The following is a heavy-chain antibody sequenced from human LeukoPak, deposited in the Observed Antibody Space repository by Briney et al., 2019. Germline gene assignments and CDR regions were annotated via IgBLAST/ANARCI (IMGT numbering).Heavy chain of an antibody. J-gene: IGHJ3*02. V-gene: IGHV5-51*01. D-gene: IGHD6-19*01. Sequence: GESLKISCKGSGYSFTNYWIGWVRQMPGKGLEWMGIIYPGDSDTRYSLSFQGQVTISADKSINTAYLQWSSLKASDTAMYYCARSLSSGWSDVFDIWGQGTMITVSS. CDR1: GYSFTNYW. CDR3: ARSLSSGWSDVFDI. CDR2: IYPGDSDT.